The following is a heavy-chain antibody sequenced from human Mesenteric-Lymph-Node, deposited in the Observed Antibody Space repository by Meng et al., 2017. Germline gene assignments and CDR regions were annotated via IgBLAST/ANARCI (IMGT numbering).Heavy chain of an antibody. CDR3: ARVQKPYSSGWYVDY. V-gene: IGHV3-48*03. J-gene: IGHJ4*02. CDR1: GFTFSSFE. Sequence: GESLKISCAASGFTFSSFEMNWVRQAPGKGLEWLSYITGSGTTISYADSVKRRFTISRDNAKNSLYLQMNSLRAEDTAVYYCARVQKPYSSGWYVDYWGQGTLVTVSS. D-gene: IGHD6-19*01. CDR2: ITGSGTTI.